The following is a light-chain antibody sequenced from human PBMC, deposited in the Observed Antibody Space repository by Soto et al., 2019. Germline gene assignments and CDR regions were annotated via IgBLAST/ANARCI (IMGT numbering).Light chain of an antibody. CDR1: QSVSSN. J-gene: IGKJ5*01. CDR2: GAS. Sequence: EVVMAQSQATLSVSPGERATLSCRASQSVSSNLAWYQQKPGQAPRLLIYGASTRATGIPARFSGSGSGTEFTLTISSLQSEDFAVYYCQQYYDWPITFGQGRLLAIK. CDR3: QQYYDWPIT. V-gene: IGKV3-15*01.